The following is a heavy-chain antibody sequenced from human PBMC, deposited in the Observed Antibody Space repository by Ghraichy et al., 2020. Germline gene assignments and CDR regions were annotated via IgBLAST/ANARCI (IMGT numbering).Heavy chain of an antibody. CDR2: IYYSGTT. J-gene: IGHJ4*02. Sequence: SETLSLTCAVSGGSISSEGYSWSWIRQPPGKGLEWIGNIYYSGTTNSNPSLKSRLTISGDTSNNQFSLKVISVTAADTAVYYCARGPGGTTLDYWGQGTLVTVSS. CDR3: ARGPGGTTLDY. CDR1: GGSISSEGYS. V-gene: IGHV4-30-4*07. D-gene: IGHD1-7*01.